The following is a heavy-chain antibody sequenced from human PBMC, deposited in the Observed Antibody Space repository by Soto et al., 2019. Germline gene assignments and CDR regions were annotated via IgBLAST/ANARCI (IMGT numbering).Heavy chain of an antibody. J-gene: IGHJ4*02. Sequence: QITLKESGPTLVKPTQTLTLTCTLSGFSLSTSGVGVGWIRQPPGKALEWLALIYWDDDKRYSPSLKSRVTITKDTSKNQVALTMTNMDPVDTPTYYCTLSTIVGTILRFDFWGQGTLVTVSS. V-gene: IGHV2-5*02. CDR1: GFSLSTSGVG. CDR3: TLSTIVGTILRFDF. CDR2: IYWDDDK. D-gene: IGHD5-12*01.